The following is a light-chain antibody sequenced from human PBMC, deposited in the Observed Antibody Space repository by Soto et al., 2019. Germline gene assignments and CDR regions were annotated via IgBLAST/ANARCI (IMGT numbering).Light chain of an antibody. CDR1: ISDVGGYNY. CDR2: EVS. J-gene: IGLJ1*01. V-gene: IGLV2-14*01. CDR3: SSYTSSSTLV. Sequence: QSSLAQPACVSGSRGQSITISCTGTISDVGGYNYVSWYQQHPGKAPKLMIYEVSNRPSGVSNRFSGSKSDNTASLTISGLQAEDEADYYCSSYTSSSTLVFGTGTKVTVL.